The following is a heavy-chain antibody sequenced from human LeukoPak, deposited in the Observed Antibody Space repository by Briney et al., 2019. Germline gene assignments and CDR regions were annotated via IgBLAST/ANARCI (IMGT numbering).Heavy chain of an antibody. CDR2: IYYSGST. J-gene: IGHJ4*02. CDR3: ARLGIVGATKTNFDY. CDR1: GGSISSYY. Sequence: SETLSLTCTVSGGSISSYYWGWIRQPPGKGLEWIGSIYYSGSTYYNPSLKSRVTISVDTSKNQFSLKLSSVTAADTAVYYCARLGIVGATKTNFDYWGQGTLVTVSS. V-gene: IGHV4-39*01. D-gene: IGHD1-26*01.